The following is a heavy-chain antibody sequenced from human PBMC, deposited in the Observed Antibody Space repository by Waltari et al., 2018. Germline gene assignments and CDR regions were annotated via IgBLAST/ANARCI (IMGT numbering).Heavy chain of an antibody. Sequence: EVQLLESGWELVQPGGSMCISCNASDFTFITHAINWVRQAPGKGVEWGSSISVSGSTYYADSVKGRFTMSRDNSDNTVYLQMNSLRADDTAVYYCAKPFYNWDDPLDSWGQGTLVTVSS. V-gene: IGHV3-23*01. D-gene: IGHD1-20*01. CDR1: DFTFITHA. J-gene: IGHJ4*02. CDR2: ISVSGST. CDR3: AKPFYNWDDPLDS.